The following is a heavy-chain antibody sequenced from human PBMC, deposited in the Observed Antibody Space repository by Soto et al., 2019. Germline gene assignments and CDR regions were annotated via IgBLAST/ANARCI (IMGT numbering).Heavy chain of an antibody. V-gene: IGHV2-5*02. CDR1: GFSLSTNGVG. CDR2: IYWDDDK. Sequence: QITLKESGPTLVKPTQTVTLTCTFSGFSLSTNGVGVGWIRQPPGKALEWLALIYWDDDKRYSPSLKSRLTTSRYTSKTQVVLTMTNMDPVDTATSYCAHRFGTPTWDSSGHHSECFQSWGQGTLVTVSS. J-gene: IGHJ1*01. D-gene: IGHD3-22*01. CDR3: AHRFGTPTWDSSGHHSECFQS.